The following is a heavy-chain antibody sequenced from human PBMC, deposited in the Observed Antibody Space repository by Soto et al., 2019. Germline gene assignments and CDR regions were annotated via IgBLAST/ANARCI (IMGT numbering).Heavy chain of an antibody. J-gene: IGHJ4*02. CDR1: GGTFSSYA. CDR2: IIPIFGTA. Sequence: ASVKVSCKASGGTFSSYAISWVRQAPGQGLEWMGGIIPIFGTANYAQKFQGRVTITADESTSTAYMELSSLRSEDTAVYYCARGYYDSSGYYYFDYWGQGTLVTVSA. V-gene: IGHV1-69*13. D-gene: IGHD3-22*01. CDR3: ARGYYDSSGYYYFDY.